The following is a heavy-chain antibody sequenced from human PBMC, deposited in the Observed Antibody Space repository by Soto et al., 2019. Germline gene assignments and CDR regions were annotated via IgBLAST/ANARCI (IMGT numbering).Heavy chain of an antibody. CDR3: ARLYSSGWYFDY. CDR1: GGSISSGGYS. Sequence: SETLSLTCAVSGGSISSGGYSWSWIRQPPGKGLEWIGYIYHSGSTYYNPSLKSRVTISVGTSKNQFSLKLSSVTAADTAVYYCARLYSSGWYFDYWGQGTLVTSPQ. J-gene: IGHJ4*02. D-gene: IGHD6-19*01. CDR2: IYHSGST. V-gene: IGHV4-30-2*01.